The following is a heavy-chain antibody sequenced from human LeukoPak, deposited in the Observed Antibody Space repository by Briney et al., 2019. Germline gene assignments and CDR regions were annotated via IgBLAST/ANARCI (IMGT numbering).Heavy chain of an antibody. CDR3: ARAGIAADFDY. V-gene: IGHV3-23*01. CDR2: ISGSGGST. Sequence: PGGSLRLSCAASGFTFSSYAMSWVRQAPGKGLEWVSTISGSGGSTYYADSVKGRFTISRDNAKNSLYLQMNSLRAEDTAVYYCARAGIAADFDYWGQGTLVTVSS. CDR1: GFTFSSYA. J-gene: IGHJ4*02. D-gene: IGHD6-13*01.